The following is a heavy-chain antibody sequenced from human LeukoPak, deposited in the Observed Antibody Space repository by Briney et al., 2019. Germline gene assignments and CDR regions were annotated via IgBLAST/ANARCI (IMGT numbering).Heavy chain of an antibody. Sequence: SGTLSLTCAVSGGSISSSSWWTWVRQPPGKGLEWIGEIHHTGSTNYNPSLRSRVTISVDKSKNQFSLKLSSVTAADTAVYYCAILPRYTRDDYWGQGTLVTVSS. V-gene: IGHV4-4*02. CDR2: IHHTGST. CDR3: AILPRYTRDDY. CDR1: GGSISSSSW. J-gene: IGHJ4*02. D-gene: IGHD3-16*02.